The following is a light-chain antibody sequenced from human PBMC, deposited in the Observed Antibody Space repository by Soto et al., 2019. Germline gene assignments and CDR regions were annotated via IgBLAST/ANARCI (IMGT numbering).Light chain of an antibody. V-gene: IGKV3-15*01. CDR2: GAS. CDR1: QSVRSN. CDR3: QQRNIWPPVT. J-gene: IGKJ5*01. Sequence: EIVMTPSAATLSVSPGDRATLSCRASQSVRSNSAWYQHKPGQAPRLIIYGASNRATGIPARFSGSGSGTDFTLTISSLEPEDSAIYYCQQRNIWPPVTFGQGTRLEI.